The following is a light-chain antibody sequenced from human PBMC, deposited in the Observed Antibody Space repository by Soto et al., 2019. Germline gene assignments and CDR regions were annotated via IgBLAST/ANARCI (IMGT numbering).Light chain of an antibody. CDR1: QSVSSSD. V-gene: IGKV3-20*01. Sequence: EIVLTQSPGTLSLSPGDRATLSCRASQSVSSSDLAWYQQKPGQAPRLLIYGASTRATGIPDRFSGSGSGTDLTLAISRLETEDFAVYYCQQYGGSPLYTFGQGTKLEIK. J-gene: IGKJ2*01. CDR3: QQYGGSPLYT. CDR2: GAS.